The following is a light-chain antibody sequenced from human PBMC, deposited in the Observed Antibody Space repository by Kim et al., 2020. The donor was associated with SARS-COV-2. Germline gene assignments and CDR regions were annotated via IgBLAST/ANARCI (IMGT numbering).Light chain of an antibody. Sequence: GQSITISGTGTSSDVGSYNLVSWYQQHPGKAPKLMIYEVSKRPSGVSNRFSGSKSGNTASLTISGLQAEDEADYYCCSYAGSSDVVFGGGTQLTVL. CDR2: EVS. CDR1: SSDVGSYNL. V-gene: IGLV2-23*02. J-gene: IGLJ2*01. CDR3: CSYAGSSDVV.